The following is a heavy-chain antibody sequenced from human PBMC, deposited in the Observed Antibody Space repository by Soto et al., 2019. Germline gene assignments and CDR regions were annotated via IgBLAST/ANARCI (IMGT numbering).Heavy chain of an antibody. J-gene: IGHJ6*02. V-gene: IGHV1-69*13. Sequence: GASVKVSCKASGGTFSSYAISWVRQAPGQGLEWMGGIIPIFGTANYAQTFQGRVTITADESTSTAYMELSSLRSEDTAVYYCARGYSSSWHSPSWYYYYGMDVWGQGTTVTVSS. CDR2: IIPIFGTA. CDR3: ARGYSSSWHSPSWYYYYGMDV. CDR1: GGTFSSYA. D-gene: IGHD6-13*01.